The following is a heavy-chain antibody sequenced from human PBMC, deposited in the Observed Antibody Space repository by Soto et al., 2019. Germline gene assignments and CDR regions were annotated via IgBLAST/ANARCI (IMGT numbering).Heavy chain of an antibody. V-gene: IGHV3-11*01. CDR3: VVSVTRYWYFDL. D-gene: IGHD4-17*01. CDR2: ISSSGSTI. Sequence: QVQLVESGGGLVKPGGSLRLSCAASGFTFSDYYMSWIRQAPGKGLEWVSYISSSGSTIYYADSVKGRFTISRDNANNSLYLQMNSLRAEDTAVYYFVVSVTRYWYFDLWGRGTLVTVSS. J-gene: IGHJ2*01. CDR1: GFTFSDYY.